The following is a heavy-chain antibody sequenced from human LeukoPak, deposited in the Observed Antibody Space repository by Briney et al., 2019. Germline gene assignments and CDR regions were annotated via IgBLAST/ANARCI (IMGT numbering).Heavy chain of an antibody. CDR3: ARDTYSIAE. V-gene: IGHV3-74*01. CDR2: IHSDGGTT. J-gene: IGHJ4*02. Sequence: PGGSLRLSCAASGFTFSNYWMHWVRQAPGKGLVWVSLIHSDGGTTNYADSVKGRFTISRDNAKNTLYLQMSSLRVEDTAVYYCARDTYSIAEWGQGTLVTVSS. D-gene: IGHD1-26*01. CDR1: GFTFSNYW.